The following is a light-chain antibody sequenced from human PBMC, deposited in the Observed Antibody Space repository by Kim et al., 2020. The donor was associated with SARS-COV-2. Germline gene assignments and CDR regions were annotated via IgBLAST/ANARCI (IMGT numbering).Light chain of an antibody. CDR3: QHSYSTPFT. V-gene: IGKV1-39*01. J-gene: IGKJ4*01. CDR1: QSISSY. Sequence: DIQMTQSPSSLSASVGDRVTITCRASQSISSYLNWYQQKPVKAPNLLIYAASSLQSGVPSRFSGSGSGTDFTLTISSLQPVDFATYYRQHSYSTPFTFGGGTKVDIK. CDR2: AAS.